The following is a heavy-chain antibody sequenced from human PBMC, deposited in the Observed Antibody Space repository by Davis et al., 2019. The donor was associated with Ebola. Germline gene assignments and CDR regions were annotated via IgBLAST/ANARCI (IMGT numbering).Heavy chain of an antibody. CDR2: INHSGST. CDR3: ARAEPKRYRGYYGMDV. V-gene: IGHV4-34*01. CDR1: GGSFSGYY. J-gene: IGHJ6*02. Sequence: MPSETLSLTCAVYGGSFSGYYWSWIRQPPGHGLEWLGEINHSGSTNYNPSLKSRVTISVDTSKNQFSLKLSSVTAADTAVYYCARAEPKRYRGYYGMDVWGQGTTVTVSS. D-gene: IGHD5-18*01.